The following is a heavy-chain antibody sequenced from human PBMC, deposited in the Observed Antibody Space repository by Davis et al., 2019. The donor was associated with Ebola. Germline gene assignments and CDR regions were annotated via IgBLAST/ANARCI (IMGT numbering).Heavy chain of an antibody. D-gene: IGHD6-19*01. V-gene: IGHV3-48*04. Sequence: GESLKISCAASGFTFSTYSMNWVRQAPGEGLEWVSYISGSSSTIYYADSVKGRFTISRDNAKNTLYLQMNSLRAEDTAVYYCARSSSGWPVFDYWGQGTLVTVSS. CDR3: ARSSSGWPVFDY. CDR1: GFTFSTYS. J-gene: IGHJ4*02. CDR2: ISGSSSTI.